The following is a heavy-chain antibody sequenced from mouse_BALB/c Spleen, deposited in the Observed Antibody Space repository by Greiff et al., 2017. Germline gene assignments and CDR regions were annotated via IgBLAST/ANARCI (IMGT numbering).Heavy chain of an antibody. D-gene: IGHD4-1*01. Sequence: QVQLQQSGPGLVQPSQSLSITCTVSGFSLTSYGVHWVRQSPGKGLEWLGVIWSGGSTDYNAAFISRLSISKDNSTSQVFFKMSSLHANDTAIYYCARKGTGKGYAMDYWGQGTSVTVSS. CDR2: IWSGGST. CDR3: ARKGTGKGYAMDY. V-gene: IGHV2-2*02. J-gene: IGHJ4*01. CDR1: GFSLTSYG.